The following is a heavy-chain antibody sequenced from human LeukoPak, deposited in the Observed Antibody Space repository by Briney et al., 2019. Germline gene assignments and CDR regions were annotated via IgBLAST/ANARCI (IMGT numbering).Heavy chain of an antibody. CDR1: GGSFSGYY. J-gene: IGHJ6*02. CDR3: ARRGEVAPPAGHYYYGMDV. V-gene: IGHV4-59*08. CDR2: IYYSGST. D-gene: IGHD2-2*01. Sequence: PSETLSLTCAVYGGSFSGYYWSWIRQPPGKGLEWIGYIYYSGSTNYNPSLKSRVTISVDTSKNQFSLKLSSVTAADTAVYYCARRGEVAPPAGHYYYGMDVWGQGTTVTVSS.